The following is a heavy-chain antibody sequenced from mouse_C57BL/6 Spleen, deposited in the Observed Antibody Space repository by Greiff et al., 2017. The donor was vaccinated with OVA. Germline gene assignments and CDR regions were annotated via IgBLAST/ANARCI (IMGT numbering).Heavy chain of an antibody. Sequence: VQLQQPGAELVRPGTSVKLSCKASGYTFTSYWMHWVKQRPGQGLEWIGVIDPSDSYTNYNPKFKGKATLTVDTSASTAYMQLSSLTSEDSAVYYRARRDSPFAYWGQGTLVTVSA. V-gene: IGHV1-59*01. CDR2: IDPSDSYT. J-gene: IGHJ3*01. CDR1: GYTFTSYW. CDR3: ARRDSPFAY. D-gene: IGHD3-2*01.